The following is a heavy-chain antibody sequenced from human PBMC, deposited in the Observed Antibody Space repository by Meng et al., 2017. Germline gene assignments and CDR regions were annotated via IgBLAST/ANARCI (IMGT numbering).Heavy chain of an antibody. D-gene: IGHD3-16*01. CDR3: ARGLGWGIGHQTDY. Sequence: EGGAGVLKPSETQHLTWVAYGGSCSGNYWSWIGRPPGKGLEWIGEINHSGSTNYNPSLKRRVTISVETSKNKCSLKRSSVNAADTAVYYCARGLGWGIGHQTDYWGQGTLVTVSS. CDR1: GGSCSGNY. J-gene: IGHJ4*02. CDR2: INHSGST. V-gene: IGHV4-34*01.